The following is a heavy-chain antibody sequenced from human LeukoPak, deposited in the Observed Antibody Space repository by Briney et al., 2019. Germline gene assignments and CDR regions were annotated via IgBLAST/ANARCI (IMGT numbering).Heavy chain of an antibody. CDR1: GGAFSSYI. V-gene: IGHV1-69*05. D-gene: IGHD1-1*01. CDR3: ARGPELERFDY. CDR2: IIPIFGTA. J-gene: IGHJ4*02. Sequence: GASVKVSCKASGGAFSSYIISWVRQAPGQGLEWRGGIIPIFGTAKYAQKFQGRVTITTDESTSTAYMELSSVRSEDTAVYYCARGPELERFDYWGQGTLVTVSS.